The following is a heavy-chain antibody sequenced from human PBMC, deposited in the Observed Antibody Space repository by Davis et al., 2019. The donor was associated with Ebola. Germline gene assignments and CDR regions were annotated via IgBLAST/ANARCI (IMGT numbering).Heavy chain of an antibody. D-gene: IGHD1-1*01. V-gene: IGHV1-2*02. Sequence: ASVKVSCKASGYTFTGYYMHWVRQAPGQGLEWMGWINPNSGGTNYAQRLQGRVTMTEDTSTDTAYMELSSLRSEDTAVYYCATKGVSRQLPDYYYYGLDVWGQGTTVTVSS. J-gene: IGHJ6*02. CDR2: INPNSGGT. CDR1: GYTFTGYY. CDR3: ATKGVSRQLPDYYYYGLDV.